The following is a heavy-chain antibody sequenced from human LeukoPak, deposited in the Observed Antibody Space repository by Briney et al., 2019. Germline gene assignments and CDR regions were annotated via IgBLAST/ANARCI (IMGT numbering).Heavy chain of an antibody. D-gene: IGHD2-15*01. V-gene: IGHV3-21*01. CDR1: GFTFSSYN. CDR2: IISSSNHI. Sequence: GGSLRLSCAASGFTFSSYNMNWVRQAPGKGLEWVSSIISSSNHIYYADSVKGRFTISRDNAKNSLYLQMNSLRAEDTAVYYCARDGGYTGCFDYWGQGTLVTVSS. CDR3: ARDGGYTGCFDY. J-gene: IGHJ4*02.